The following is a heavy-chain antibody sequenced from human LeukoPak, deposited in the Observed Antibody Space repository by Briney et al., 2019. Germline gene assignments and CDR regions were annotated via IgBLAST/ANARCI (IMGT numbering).Heavy chain of an antibody. Sequence: GGSLRRSCAASGVTFRSYSMNWVRQAPGKRLEWVSSISSSSSYIYYADSVKGRFTISRDNAKISLYLQMNSLRAEDTAVYYCARDWNIPPSDWGQGTLVTVSS. J-gene: IGHJ4*02. CDR1: GVTFRSYS. D-gene: IGHD2-2*02. CDR3: ARDWNIPPSD. V-gene: IGHV3-21*01. CDR2: ISSSSSYI.